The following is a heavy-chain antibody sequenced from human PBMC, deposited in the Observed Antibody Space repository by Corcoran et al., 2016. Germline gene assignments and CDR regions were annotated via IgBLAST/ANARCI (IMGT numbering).Heavy chain of an antibody. CDR2: IIPIFGTA. J-gene: IGHJ4*02. CDR1: GGTFSSYA. V-gene: IGHV1-69*01. Sequence: QVQLVQSGAEVKKPGSSVKVSCKASGGTFSSYAISWVRQAPGQGLEWMGGIIPIFGTANYAQKFQGRVTITADESTSTAYMELSSLRSEDTAVYYCARGSGITMVRGVISSYFDYWGQGTLVTVSS. CDR3: ARGSGITMVRGVISSYFDY. D-gene: IGHD3-10*01.